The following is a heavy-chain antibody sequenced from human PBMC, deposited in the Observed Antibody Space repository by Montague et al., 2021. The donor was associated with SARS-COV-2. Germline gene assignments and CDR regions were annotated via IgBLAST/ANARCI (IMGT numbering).Heavy chain of an antibody. J-gene: IGHJ3*02. CDR3: ATEMPAYDVFDI. Sequence: SETLSLTCTVSGGSVTSGDYYWTWIRQPPGKVLEWIGYIYNTGRTNYXPSLKSRVTISMDTSKNQFSLKVDSVSAADTAVYYCATEMPAYDVFDIWGQGTMVTVSS. CDR2: IYNTGRT. CDR1: GGSVTSGDYY. V-gene: IGHV4-61*08. D-gene: IGHD2-2*01.